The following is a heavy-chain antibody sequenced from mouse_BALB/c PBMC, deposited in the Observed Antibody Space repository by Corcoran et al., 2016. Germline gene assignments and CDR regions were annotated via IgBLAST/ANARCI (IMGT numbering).Heavy chain of an antibody. J-gene: IGHJ3*01. CDR3: ARERYDGSFAY. Sequence: EVQLQQSGPEMKKPGASVKISCKTSGYTFTEYTMTWVKQSHGKSLEWRGGITPNIGGTSYNQKFKGKATLTVDKSSSTAYMELRSLTSEDSAVYYCARERYDGSFAYLGQGSLVAVS. CDR2: ITPNIGGT. D-gene: IGHD2-3*01. CDR1: GYTFTEYT. V-gene: IGHV1-18*01.